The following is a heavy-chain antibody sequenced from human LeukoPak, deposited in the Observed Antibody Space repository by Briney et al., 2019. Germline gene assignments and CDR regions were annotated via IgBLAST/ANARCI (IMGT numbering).Heavy chain of an antibody. CDR1: GFTFDDYG. J-gene: IGHJ3*02. V-gene: IGHV3-23*01. Sequence: GGSLRLSCAASGFTFDDYGMSWVRQAPGKGLEWVSAISGSGGSTYYADSVKGRFTISRDNSKNTLYLQMNSLRAEDTAVYYCAKDRRITIFGVVISSPSRANAFDIWGQGTMVTVSS. D-gene: IGHD3-3*01. CDR3: AKDRRITIFGVVISSPSRANAFDI. CDR2: ISGSGGST.